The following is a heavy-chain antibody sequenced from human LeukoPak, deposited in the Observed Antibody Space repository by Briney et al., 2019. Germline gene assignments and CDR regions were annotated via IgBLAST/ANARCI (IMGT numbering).Heavy chain of an antibody. Sequence: GSLRLSCAASGFTFSSYEMNWVRQPPGKGLEWIGSIHYSGTTYFNPSLKSRVTISVDTSKNQFSLKLSSVTAADTAVYYCARRHDYGADYWGQGTLVTVSS. CDR1: GFTFSSYE. J-gene: IGHJ4*02. D-gene: IGHD4-17*01. CDR3: ARRHDYGADY. V-gene: IGHV4-39*01. CDR2: IHYSGTT.